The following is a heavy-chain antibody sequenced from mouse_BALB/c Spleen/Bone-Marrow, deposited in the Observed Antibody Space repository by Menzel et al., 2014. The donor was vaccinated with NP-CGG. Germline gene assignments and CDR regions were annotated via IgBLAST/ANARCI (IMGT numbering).Heavy chain of an antibody. CDR1: GYTFTSYW. CDR2: INPSTGYT. CDR3: ARSRTGTYFDY. J-gene: IGHJ2*01. D-gene: IGHD4-1*01. V-gene: IGHV1-7*01. Sequence: VHLVESGAELAKPGASVKMSCKASGYTFTSYWMHWAKQRPGQGLEWIGYINPSTGYTEYNQKFKDKATLTADKSSSTAYMQLSSLTSEDSAVYYCARSRTGTYFDYWGQGTTLTVSS.